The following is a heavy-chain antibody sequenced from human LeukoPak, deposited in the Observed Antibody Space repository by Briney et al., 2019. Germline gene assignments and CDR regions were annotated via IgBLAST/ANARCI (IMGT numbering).Heavy chain of an antibody. CDR2: IKSKNDGGTT. CDR3: TTDVDTANDY. CDR1: GFTFSNAW. Sequence: GGSLRLSCAASGFTFSNAWMSWVRQAPGKGLEWVGRIKSKNDGGTTDYAAPVKGRFTISRDDSKNTLYLQMNSLKTEDTAVYYCTTDVDTANDYWGQGTLVTVSS. V-gene: IGHV3-15*01. D-gene: IGHD5-18*01. J-gene: IGHJ4*02.